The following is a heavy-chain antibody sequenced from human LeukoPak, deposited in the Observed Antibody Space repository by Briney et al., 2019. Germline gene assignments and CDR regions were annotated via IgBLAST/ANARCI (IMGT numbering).Heavy chain of an antibody. Sequence: GGSLRLSCAASGFTFTSYSMNWVRQAPGKGLEWVSSISSSSRYIYYADSVKGRFTISRDNAKNSLYLQMDSLRAEDTAVYYCARDPGYYDSSGYFPAYFQHWGQGTLVTVSS. V-gene: IGHV3-21*01. J-gene: IGHJ1*01. CDR2: ISSSSRYI. D-gene: IGHD3-22*01. CDR3: ARDPGYYDSSGYFPAYFQH. CDR1: GFTFTSYS.